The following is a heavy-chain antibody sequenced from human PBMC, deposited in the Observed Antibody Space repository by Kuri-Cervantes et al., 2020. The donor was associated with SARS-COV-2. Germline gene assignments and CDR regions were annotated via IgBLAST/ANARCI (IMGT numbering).Heavy chain of an antibody. CDR3: ARGGVTTFGY. V-gene: IGHV4-59*12. CDR2: IYYSGST. J-gene: IGHJ4*02. CDR1: GGSISSYY. D-gene: IGHD2/OR15-2a*01. Sequence: ESLKICCTSSGGSISSYYWSWIRQPPGKGLEWSGYIYYSGSTNYSPSLKSRVTISVDTSKIQFSLKLSSVTAADTAVYYCARGGVTTFGYWGQGTVVTVSS.